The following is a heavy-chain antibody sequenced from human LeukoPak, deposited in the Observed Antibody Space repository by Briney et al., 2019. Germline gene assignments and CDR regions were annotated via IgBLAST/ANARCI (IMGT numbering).Heavy chain of an antibody. CDR2: ISGSGGST. V-gene: IGHV3-23*01. CDR1: GFTFSSYG. J-gene: IGHJ5*02. CDR3: AKDGRGATKTYNWFDP. Sequence: GGSLRLSCAASGFTFSSYGMSWVRQAPGKGLEWVSAISGSGGSTYYADSVKGQFTISRDNSKNTLYLQMNSLRAEDTAVYYCAKDGRGATKTYNWFDPWGQETLVTVSS. D-gene: IGHD1-26*01.